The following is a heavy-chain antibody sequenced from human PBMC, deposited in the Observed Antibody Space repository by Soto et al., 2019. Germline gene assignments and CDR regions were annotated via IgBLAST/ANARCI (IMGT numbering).Heavy chain of an antibody. CDR1: GYTFTSYG. J-gene: IGHJ3*02. D-gene: IGHD1-20*01. V-gene: IGHV1-18*01. Sequence: ASVKVSCKASGYTFTSYGISWVRQAPGQGLEWMGWISAYNGNTNYAQKLQGRVTMTTDTSTSTAYMELRSLRSDDTAVYYCARDLLITASDAFDIWGQGTMVTVSS. CDR3: ARDLLITASDAFDI. CDR2: ISAYNGNT.